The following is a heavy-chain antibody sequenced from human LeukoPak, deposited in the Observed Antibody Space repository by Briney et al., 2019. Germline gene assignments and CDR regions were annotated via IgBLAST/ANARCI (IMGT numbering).Heavy chain of an antibody. CDR1: GFTFSNYA. CDR2: IRGTADNA. Sequence: GGSLRLSCAASGFTFSNYAMSWVRQAPGKGLEWVSAIRGTADNAYYADSVKGRFTISRDNSKSTLYLQMNSLRAEDTAVDYCAKRGYCSGGAGYSGAAPHFDYWGQGTLVTVSS. J-gene: IGHJ4*02. D-gene: IGHD2-15*01. V-gene: IGHV3-23*01. CDR3: AKRGYCSGGAGYSGAAPHFDY.